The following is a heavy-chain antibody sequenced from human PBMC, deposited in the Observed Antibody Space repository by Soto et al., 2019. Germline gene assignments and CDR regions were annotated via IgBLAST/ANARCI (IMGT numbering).Heavy chain of an antibody. Sequence: EVQLVESGGGLVQPGRSLRLSCAASGFTFDDYAMHWVRQAPGKGLEWVSGISWNSGSIGYADSVKGRFTISRDNAKNSLYLQMNSLRAEDTALYYCAKDETGTTLNGLFDPWGQGTLVTVSS. V-gene: IGHV3-9*01. CDR1: GFTFDDYA. CDR2: ISWNSGSI. CDR3: AKDETGTTLNGLFDP. J-gene: IGHJ5*02. D-gene: IGHD1-1*01.